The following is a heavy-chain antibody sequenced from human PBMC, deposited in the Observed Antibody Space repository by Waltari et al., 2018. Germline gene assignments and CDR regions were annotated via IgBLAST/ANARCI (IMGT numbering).Heavy chain of an antibody. CDR3: ATALGDSISASRPFEI. CDR1: GYTLSNYY. CDR2: VEPEDGQK. Sequence: EVRLLQSGAEVKKPGTTLKISCRLSGYTLSNYYIHWIQQAPGKGLQWMGLVEPEDGQKIYAEALQCRIPMTADSSTETVYMELTSLTSDDSAVYYCATALGDSISASRPFEIWGQGTVITVSS. V-gene: IGHV1-69-2*01. D-gene: IGHD3-3*02. J-gene: IGHJ3*02.